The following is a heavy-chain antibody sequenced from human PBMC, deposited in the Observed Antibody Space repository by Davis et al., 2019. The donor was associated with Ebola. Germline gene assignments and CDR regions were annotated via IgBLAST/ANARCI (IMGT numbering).Heavy chain of an antibody. J-gene: IGHJ6*02. Sequence: WGSLRLSCAASGFTFSSYAMSWVRQAPGKGLEWVSAISGSGGSTYYADSVKGRFTISRDNSKNTLYLQMNSLRAEDTAVYYCAKDVRYSSSWYGVNYYYGMDVWGQGTTVTVSS. CDR3: AKDVRYSSSWYGVNYYYGMDV. CDR2: ISGSGGST. CDR1: GFTFSSYA. V-gene: IGHV3-23*01. D-gene: IGHD6-13*01.